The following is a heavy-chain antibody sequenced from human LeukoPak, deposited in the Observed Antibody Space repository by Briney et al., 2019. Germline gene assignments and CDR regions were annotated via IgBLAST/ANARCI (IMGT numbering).Heavy chain of an antibody. CDR2: IIPIFGTA. V-gene: IGHV1-69*13. CDR1: GGTFSSYA. Sequence: SVKVSCKASGGTFSSYAISWVRQAPGQGLEWMGGIIPIFGTANYAQKFQGRVTITADESTSTAYMELSSLRSEDTAVYYCARDRCSSTSCYVSYHYYYYMDVWGKGTTVTVSS. D-gene: IGHD2-2*01. J-gene: IGHJ6*03. CDR3: ARDRCSSTSCYVSYHYYYYMDV.